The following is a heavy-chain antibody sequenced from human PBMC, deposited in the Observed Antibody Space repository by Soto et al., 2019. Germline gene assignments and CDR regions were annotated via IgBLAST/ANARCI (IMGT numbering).Heavy chain of an antibody. Sequence: PGGALRLSCAASGFTFNNHGIHWVRQAPGKGLERVAVIWYDGNNKYYADSVKGRFTISRDISKNTLYLQMHSLGAEDTAVYYCARDQLQHQLLLWGEAGWSDDAFDSWGQGTMV. CDR2: IWYDGNNK. CDR1: GFTFNNHG. CDR3: ARDQLQHQLLLWGEAGWSDDAFDS. J-gene: IGHJ3*02. V-gene: IGHV3-33*01. D-gene: IGHD2-2*01.